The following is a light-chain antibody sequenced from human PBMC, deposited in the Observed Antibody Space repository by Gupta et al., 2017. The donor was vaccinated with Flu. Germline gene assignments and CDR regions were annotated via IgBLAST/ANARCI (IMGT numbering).Light chain of an antibody. CDR2: ANN. CDR3: QSYDSLSASKL. V-gene: IGLV1-40*01. CDR1: RSNLGAGYD. J-gene: IGLJ2*01. Sequence: QSVLTQPPSVSAAAGQRVTISCTGGRSNLGAGYDVHWYLQTPGTVPKLLMFANNRRPSGVPDRFSGSRFGSSASLAITGLQPEDEGDYYCQSYDSLSASKLFGGGTKVTVL.